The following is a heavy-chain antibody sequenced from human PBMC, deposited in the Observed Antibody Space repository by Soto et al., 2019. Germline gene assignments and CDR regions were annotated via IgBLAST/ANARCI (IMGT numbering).Heavy chain of an antibody. Sequence: GESLKISCKGSGYSFTSYWIGWVRQMPGKGLEWMGIIYPGDSDTRYSPSYQGQVTISADKSISTAYLQWSSLKASDTAMYCCAGHRSESGSYAVECFQHWGQGTLVTVSS. D-gene: IGHD1-26*01. V-gene: IGHV5-51*01. J-gene: IGHJ1*01. CDR1: GYSFTSYW. CDR2: IYPGDSDT. CDR3: AGHRSESGSYAVECFQH.